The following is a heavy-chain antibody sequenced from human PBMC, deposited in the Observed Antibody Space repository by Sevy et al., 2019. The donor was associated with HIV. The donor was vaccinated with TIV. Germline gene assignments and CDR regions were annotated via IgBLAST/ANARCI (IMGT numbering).Heavy chain of an antibody. V-gene: IGHV4-59*08. CDR2: IYYSGST. CDR1: VGSISSYY. D-gene: IGHD3-3*01. CDR3: ARHAGWYDFWSGYPYFDY. J-gene: IGHJ4*02. Sequence: SDTLSLTCTVSVGSISSYYWSWIRQPPGKGLEWIGYIYYSGSTNYNPSLKSRVTISVDTSKNQFSLKLSSVTAADTAVYYCARHAGWYDFWSGYPYFDYWGQGTLVTVSS.